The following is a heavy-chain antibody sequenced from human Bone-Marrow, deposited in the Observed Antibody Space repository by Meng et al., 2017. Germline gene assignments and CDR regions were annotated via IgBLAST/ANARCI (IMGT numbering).Heavy chain of an antibody. CDR1: GYTFTSYA. J-gene: IGHJ4*02. V-gene: IGHV1-3*01. D-gene: IGHD6-13*01. CDR3: ARDLTRIAAAGYLDY. Sequence: ASVKVSCKASGYTFTSYAMHWVRQAPGQRLEWMGWINAGNGNTKYSQKFQGRVTITRDTSASTAYMELSSLRSEDTAVYYCARDLTRIAAAGYLDYWGQGTLVTVSS. CDR2: INAGNGNT.